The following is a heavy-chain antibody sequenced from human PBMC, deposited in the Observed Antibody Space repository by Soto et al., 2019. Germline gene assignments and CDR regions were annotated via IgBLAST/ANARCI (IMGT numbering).Heavy chain of an antibody. Sequence: PSETLSLTCSVSGNSFRSGSYYWSWIRQPPGKGLEWIGYVYHTGRTSYNPSLKSRVSISMDTSRNQFSLDLDSVTAADTAVYLCARDFDYFDSWGRGVLVTVSS. D-gene: IGHD3-3*01. CDR1: GNSFRSGSYY. J-gene: IGHJ4*02. V-gene: IGHV4-61*01. CDR3: ARDFDYFDS. CDR2: VYHTGRT.